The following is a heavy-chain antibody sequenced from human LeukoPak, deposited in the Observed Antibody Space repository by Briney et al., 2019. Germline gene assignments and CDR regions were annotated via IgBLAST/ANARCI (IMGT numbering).Heavy chain of an antibody. J-gene: IGHJ4*02. CDR1: GGSISSGGYS. Sequence: SETLSLTCAVSGGSISSGGYSWSWIRQPPGKGLEWIGYIYHSGGTYYNPSLKSRVTISVDRSKNQFSLKLSSVTAADTAVYYCATLYCSRTSCYVDYWGQGTLVTVSS. V-gene: IGHV4-30-2*02. D-gene: IGHD2-2*01. CDR2: IYHSGGT. CDR3: ATLYCSRTSCYVDY.